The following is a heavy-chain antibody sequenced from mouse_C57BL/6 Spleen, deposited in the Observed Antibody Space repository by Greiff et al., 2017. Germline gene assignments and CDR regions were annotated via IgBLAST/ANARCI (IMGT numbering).Heavy chain of an antibody. J-gene: IGHJ2*01. Sequence: VQLQQSGAELVKPGASVKLSCKASGYTFTSYWMQWVKQRPGQGLEWIGEIDPSDSYTNYNQKFKGKATLTVDTSSSTAYMQLSSLTSEDSAVYYCASYYSNYLPHFDYWGQGTTLTVSS. D-gene: IGHD2-5*01. CDR1: GYTFTSYW. V-gene: IGHV1-50*01. CDR3: ASYYSNYLPHFDY. CDR2: IDPSDSYT.